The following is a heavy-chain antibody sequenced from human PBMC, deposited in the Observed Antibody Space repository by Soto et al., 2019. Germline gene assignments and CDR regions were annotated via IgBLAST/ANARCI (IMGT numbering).Heavy chain of an antibody. J-gene: IGHJ6*02. CDR3: ARSQGSSTSLEIYYYYYYGMDV. CDR2: IIPISGTA. CDR1: GGTFSSYA. V-gene: IGHV1-69*01. D-gene: IGHD2-2*01. Sequence: QVQLVQSGAEVKKPGSSVKVSCTASGGTFSSYAISWLRQAPGQGLEWMGGIIPISGTANYAQKFQGRVTITADESTSSAYMELRSLRSEDTAVYYCARSQGSSTSLEIYYYYYYGMDVWCQGTTVTVSS.